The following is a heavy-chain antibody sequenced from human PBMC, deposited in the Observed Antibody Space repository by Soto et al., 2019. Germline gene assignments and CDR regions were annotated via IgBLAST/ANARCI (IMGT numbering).Heavy chain of an antibody. J-gene: IGHJ6*03. CDR2: IYYSGST. D-gene: IGHD6-13*01. CDR1: GGSISSYY. Sequence: QVQLQESGPGLVKPSETLSLTCTVSGGSISSYYWSWIRQPPGTGLEWIGYIYYSGSTNYNPSLKSRVTISVDTSKNQFSRKLSSVTAADTAVYYCARGGSSWWLLNYYYYYMDVWGKGTTVTVSS. CDR3: ARGGSSWWLLNYYYYYMDV. V-gene: IGHV4-59*01.